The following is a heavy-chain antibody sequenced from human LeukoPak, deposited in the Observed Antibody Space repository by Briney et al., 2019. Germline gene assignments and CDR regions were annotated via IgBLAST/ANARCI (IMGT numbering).Heavy chain of an antibody. Sequence: PSETLSLTCTVSGGSISSYYWSWIRQPPGKGLEWIGYIYYSGSTNYNPSLKSRVTISVDTSKNQFSLKLSSVTAADTAVYYCARMAKYDSSGYYFGFFSYWGQGTLVTVSS. D-gene: IGHD3-22*01. V-gene: IGHV4-59*01. CDR1: GGSISSYY. J-gene: IGHJ4*02. CDR2: IYYSGST. CDR3: ARMAKYDSSGYYFGFFSY.